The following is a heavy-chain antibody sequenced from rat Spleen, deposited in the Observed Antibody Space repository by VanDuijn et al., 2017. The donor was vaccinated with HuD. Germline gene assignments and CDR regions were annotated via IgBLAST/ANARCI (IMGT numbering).Heavy chain of an antibody. Sequence: EVQLQESGPGLVKPSQSLSLTCSVTGYSITSNYWGWIRKFPGNKMEWMAYISYSGSTGFNPSLKSRISITRDTSRNQFFLQLNSVTTEDTATYYCARAYYDGSYYDYWGQGVMVTVSS. J-gene: IGHJ2*01. V-gene: IGHV3-1*01. CDR2: ISYSGST. CDR3: ARAYYDGSYYDY. CDR1: GYSITSNY. D-gene: IGHD1-12*02.